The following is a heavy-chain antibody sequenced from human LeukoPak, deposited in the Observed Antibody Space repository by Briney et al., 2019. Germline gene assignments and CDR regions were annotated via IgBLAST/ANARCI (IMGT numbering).Heavy chain of an antibody. CDR3: ARYTVGWEYFDY. J-gene: IGHJ4*02. CDR1: GYTFTSYG. Sequence: ASVKVSCKASGYTFTSYGISWVRQAPGQRRECMGWISAYNVNTNYAQKLQGRVTMTTDTSTRTAYMELRSLRSHDRAVYYFARYTVGWEYFDYWGQGTLVTVSS. V-gene: IGHV1-18*01. CDR2: ISAYNVNT. D-gene: IGHD1-26*01.